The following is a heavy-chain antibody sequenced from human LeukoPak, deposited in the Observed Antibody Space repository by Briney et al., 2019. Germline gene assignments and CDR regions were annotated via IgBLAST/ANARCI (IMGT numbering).Heavy chain of an antibody. V-gene: IGHV3-23*01. CDR3: ASHDTSGYYLYRYLRT. D-gene: IGHD3-22*01. CDR2: ITGSGGNT. CDR1: GFTFSNYA. Sequence: GGALRLSCAASGFTFSNYAMTWVRQAPGKGLEWVSRITGSGGNTYYVDSVKGRFTISRDNSKNTLFLQMNSLRAEDTAVYHCASHDTSGYYLYRYLRTWGQGTLVTVSS. J-gene: IGHJ5*02.